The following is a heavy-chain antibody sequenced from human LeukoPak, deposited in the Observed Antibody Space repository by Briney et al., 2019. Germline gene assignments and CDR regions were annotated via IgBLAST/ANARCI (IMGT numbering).Heavy chain of an antibody. D-gene: IGHD1-26*01. CDR2: IYYSGST. V-gene: IGHV4-59*01. J-gene: IGHJ3*02. CDR3: ARHSRSPRNSGSYLDI. Sequence: SETLSLTCTVSGGSMRNYYWSWIRQPPGKGLEWIGYIYYSGSTNYNPSLKSRVSISVDTPKNQFSLKLNFVTAADTAVYYCARHSRSPRNSGSYLDIWGQGTMVTVSS. CDR1: GGSMRNYY.